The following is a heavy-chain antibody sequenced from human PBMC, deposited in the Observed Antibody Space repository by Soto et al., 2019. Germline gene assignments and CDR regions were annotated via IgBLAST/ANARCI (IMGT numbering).Heavy chain of an antibody. CDR2: ISGTTDRT. CDR1: GFTIRNYA. CDR3: EGSWT. Sequence: EVQVLESGGGLVQPGGSLRLSCAASGFTIRNYAMSWVRQAPGKALEWVAGISGTTDRTYYRDSVEGRFTIFKDTSKNTLDLEMNSLRAEDTALYRCEGSWTWGQWTLVTVSS. D-gene: IGHD5-12*01. J-gene: IGHJ1*01. V-gene: IGHV3-23*02.